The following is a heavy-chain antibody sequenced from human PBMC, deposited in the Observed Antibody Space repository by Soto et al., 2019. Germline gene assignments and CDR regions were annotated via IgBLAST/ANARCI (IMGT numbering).Heavy chain of an antibody. D-gene: IGHD5-12*01. CDR1: GGSISSGGYY. CDR3: ARVSGMATINGYFDY. V-gene: IGHV4-31*03. Sequence: SETLYLTCTVSGGSISSGGYYWSWIRQHPGKGLEWIGYIYYSGSTCYNPSLKSRVTISVDTSKNQFSLKLSSLTAADTAVYYCARVSGMATINGYFDYWGQGTLVTVS. J-gene: IGHJ4*02. CDR2: IYYSGST.